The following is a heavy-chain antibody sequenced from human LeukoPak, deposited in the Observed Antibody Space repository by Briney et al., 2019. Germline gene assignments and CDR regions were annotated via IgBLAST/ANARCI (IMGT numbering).Heavy chain of an antibody. V-gene: IGHV4-30-2*01. CDR3: ARAGPSSYYDFWSGYSPFDY. J-gene: IGHJ4*02. Sequence: SETLSLTCTVSGGSISSGGYYWSWIRQPPGKGLEWIGYIYHSGSTYYNPSLKSRVTISVDRSKNQFSLKLSSVTAADTAVYYCARAGPSSYYDFWSGYSPFDYWGQGTLVTVSS. CDR2: IYHSGST. D-gene: IGHD3-3*01. CDR1: GGSISSGGYY.